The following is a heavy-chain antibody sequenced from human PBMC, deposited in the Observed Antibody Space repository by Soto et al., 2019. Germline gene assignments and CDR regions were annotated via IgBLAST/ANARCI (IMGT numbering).Heavy chain of an antibody. Sequence: GGSLRLSCAASGFTFSSYAMSWVRQAPGKGLEWVSAISGSGGSTYYADSVKGRFTISRDNSKNTLYLKMNSLRAEDTAVYYCARDGSVNGAATGTFDYWGQGTPVTAPQ. D-gene: IGHD6-13*01. CDR1: GFTFSSYA. V-gene: IGHV3-23*01. CDR3: ARDGSVNGAATGTFDY. J-gene: IGHJ4*02. CDR2: ISGSGGST.